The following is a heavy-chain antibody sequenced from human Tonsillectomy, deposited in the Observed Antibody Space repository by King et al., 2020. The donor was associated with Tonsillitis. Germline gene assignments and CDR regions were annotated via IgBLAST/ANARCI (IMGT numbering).Heavy chain of an antibody. D-gene: IGHD3-22*01. V-gene: IGHV1-18*01. CDR3: ARDINYYNSSCYYWGAFDY. CDR2: IGVYNGKT. Sequence: VQLVESGAEVKKPGASVKVSCKASGYTFASYGISWVRQAPGQGLEWMGWIGVYNGKTKYAQRLQDRVTVITDTSAHTAYMELRSLRSDDTAMYYCARDINYYNSSCYYWGAFDYWGQGTLITVSS. J-gene: IGHJ4*02. CDR1: GYTFASYG.